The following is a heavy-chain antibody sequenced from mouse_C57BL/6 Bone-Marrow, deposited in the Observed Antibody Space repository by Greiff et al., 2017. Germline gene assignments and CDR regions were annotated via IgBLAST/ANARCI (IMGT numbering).Heavy chain of an antibody. CDR1: GYTFTSYG. CDR3: ARSGVVATS. Sequence: VQLQQSGAELARPGASVKLSCKASGYTFTSYGISWVKQRTGQGLEWIGEIYPRSGNTYYNEKFKGKATLTADKSSSTAYMELRSLTSEDSAVYFCARSGVVATSWGQGTTLTVSS. V-gene: IGHV1-81*01. J-gene: IGHJ2*01. D-gene: IGHD1-1*01. CDR2: IYPRSGNT.